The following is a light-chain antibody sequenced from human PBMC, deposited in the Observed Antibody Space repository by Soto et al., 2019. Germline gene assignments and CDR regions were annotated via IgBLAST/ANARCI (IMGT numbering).Light chain of an antibody. CDR2: DAS. CDR1: QNVRSY. J-gene: IGKJ5*01. Sequence: EIVLTQSPATLSLSPGERGTLSCRASQNVRSYLAWYQQKPGQAPRLLIHDASSRATGIPDRFSGSGSGTDFTLTISSLEPEDSAVYYCQQRTNWPTSTFGQGTRLEIK. CDR3: QQRTNWPTST. V-gene: IGKV3-11*01.